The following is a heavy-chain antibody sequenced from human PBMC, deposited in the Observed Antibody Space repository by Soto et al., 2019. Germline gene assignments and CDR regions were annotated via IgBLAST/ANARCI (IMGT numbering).Heavy chain of an antibody. J-gene: IGHJ4*02. V-gene: IGHV5-10-1*01. Sequence: GEPLKISCKGSEYSLAGYWITWVRQKPGKGLEWMGRIDPSDSQTYYSPSFRGHVTISVTKSITTVFLQWSSLRASDTAMYYCARQIYDSDTGPNFQYYFDSWGQGTPVTVSS. CDR1: EYSLAGYW. D-gene: IGHD3-22*01. CDR3: ARQIYDSDTGPNFQYYFDS. CDR2: IDPSDSQT.